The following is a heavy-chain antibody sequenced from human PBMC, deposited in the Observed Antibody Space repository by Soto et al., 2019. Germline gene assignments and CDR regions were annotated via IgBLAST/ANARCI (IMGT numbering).Heavy chain of an antibody. CDR2: TYYSGST. J-gene: IGHJ4*02. CDR1: GGSISSGGYY. CDR3: ARQATYPAGTIGY. D-gene: IGHD1-1*01. V-gene: IGHV4-31*03. Sequence: QVQLQESGPGLVNPSQTLSLTCTVSGGSISSGGYYWSWIRQHPGKGLEWIGYTYYSGSTYYNPSLKSRVIISVDTSKNQVSLKLTSVTAADTAVYYCARQATYPAGTIGYWGQGTLVTVSS.